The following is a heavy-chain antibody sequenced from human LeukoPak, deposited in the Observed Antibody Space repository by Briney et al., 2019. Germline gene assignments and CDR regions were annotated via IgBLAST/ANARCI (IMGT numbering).Heavy chain of an antibody. D-gene: IGHD3-22*01. CDR1: GFTFDDYI. CDR2: ISWDGDTT. J-gene: IGHJ3*02. V-gene: IGHV3-43*01. Sequence: GSLRLSCAASGFTFDDYIMHWVRQAPGKGLECVSLISWDGDTTYYADSVKGRFTISRDNSKNSLYLLMNSLTTEDTALYYCAKARGLIGGAFDIWGRGTMVTVSS. CDR3: AKARGLIGGAFDI.